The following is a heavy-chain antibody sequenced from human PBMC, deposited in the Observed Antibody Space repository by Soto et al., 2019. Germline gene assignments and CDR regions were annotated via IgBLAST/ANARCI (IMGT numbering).Heavy chain of an antibody. Sequence: TLSLTCTVSGGSISSGGYYWSWIRQHPGKGLEWIGYIYYSGSTYYNPSLKSRVTISVDTSKNQFSLKLSSVTAADTAVYYCAGTTSLQWYYMDVWDTGTTVTVSS. D-gene: IGHD1-7*01. CDR1: GGSISSGGYY. CDR3: AGTTSLQWYYMDV. V-gene: IGHV4-31*03. J-gene: IGHJ6*03. CDR2: IYYSGST.